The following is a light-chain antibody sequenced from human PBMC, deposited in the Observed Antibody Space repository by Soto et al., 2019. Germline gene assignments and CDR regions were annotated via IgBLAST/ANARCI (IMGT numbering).Light chain of an antibody. Sequence: QSALTQPASVSGSPGQSITISCTGTNSDIGSYSHVAWYQQYPGKTPKLIIYEVSYRPSGVSHRFSGSKSGITASLTISGLQAEDEADSYCISYTGSDTSYVFGTGTKLTVL. CDR2: EVS. CDR1: NSDIGSYSH. J-gene: IGLJ1*01. V-gene: IGLV2-14*01. CDR3: ISYTGSDTSYV.